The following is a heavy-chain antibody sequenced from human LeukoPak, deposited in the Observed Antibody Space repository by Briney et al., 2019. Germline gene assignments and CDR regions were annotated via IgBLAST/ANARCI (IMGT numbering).Heavy chain of an antibody. CDR3: ARVRYRLAETYIDY. CDR2: INPNSGDT. Sequence: SVKVSCKASGYIFTGYYMHWVRQGPGQGLEWMGWINPNSGDTNYAQKFQGRVTMTRDTSISTAYMELSRLRSDDTAVYYCARVRYRLAETYIDYWGQGTLVTVSS. J-gene: IGHJ4*02. D-gene: IGHD3-16*01. CDR1: GYIFTGYY. V-gene: IGHV1-2*02.